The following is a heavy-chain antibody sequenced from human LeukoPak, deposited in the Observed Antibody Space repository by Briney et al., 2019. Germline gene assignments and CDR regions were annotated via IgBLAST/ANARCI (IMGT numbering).Heavy chain of an antibody. CDR3: ARSTVTTAYGMDV. Sequence: ASVKVSCKASGGTFSSYAISWVRQAPGQGLEWMGGIIPIFGTANYAQKFQGRVTITADESTSTAYMELSSLRSEDTAVYYCARSTVTTAYGMDVWGQGTAVTVSS. CDR2: IIPIFGTA. J-gene: IGHJ6*02. V-gene: IGHV1-69*13. CDR1: GGTFSSYA. D-gene: IGHD4-11*01.